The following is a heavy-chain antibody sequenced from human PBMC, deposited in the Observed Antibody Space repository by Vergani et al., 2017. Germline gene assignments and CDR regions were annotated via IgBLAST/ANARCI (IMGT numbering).Heavy chain of an antibody. V-gene: IGHV4-61*01. J-gene: IGHJ4*02. CDR1: GGSVSSGSYY. Sequence: QVQLQESGPGLVKPSETLSLTCTVSGGSVSSGSYYWSWIRQPPGKGLEWIGYIYYSGSTNYNPSLKSRVTISVDTSKNQFSLKLSSVTAADTAVYYCARGPIAAAGNKFFDYWGQGTLVTVSS. CDR2: IYYSGST. D-gene: IGHD6-13*01. CDR3: ARGPIAAAGNKFFDY.